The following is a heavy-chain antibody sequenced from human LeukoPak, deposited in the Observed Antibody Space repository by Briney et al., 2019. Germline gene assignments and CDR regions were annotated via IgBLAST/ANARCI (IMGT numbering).Heavy chain of an antibody. Sequence: GASVTVSCKASGYTFTDSYIHWVRHAPGQGLEWMGRINPNSGDPNYPQNFQGRVTMTRDTSISTAYMEMSSLTSDDTAVYYCARSAGHCNNGVCFTDYYIDVWGTGTTVTVSS. D-gene: IGHD2-8*01. V-gene: IGHV1-2*06. CDR1: GYTFTDSY. CDR2: INPNSGDP. J-gene: IGHJ6*03. CDR3: ARSAGHCNNGVCFTDYYIDV.